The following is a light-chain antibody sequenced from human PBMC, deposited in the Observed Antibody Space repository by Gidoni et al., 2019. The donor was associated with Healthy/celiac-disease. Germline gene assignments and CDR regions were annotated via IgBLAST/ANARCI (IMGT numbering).Light chain of an antibody. V-gene: IGLV1-44*01. CDR1: SSNIGSNT. CDR3: AAWDDSLNGFWV. CDR2: SNN. J-gene: IGLJ3*02. Sequence: QSVLTQPPSASGTPGPRVTISCSGSSSNIGSNTVNWYQQLPGTAPKLPIYSNNQRPSGVLDRFSGSKSGTSASLAISGLQSEDEADYYCAAWDDSLNGFWVFGGGTKLTVL.